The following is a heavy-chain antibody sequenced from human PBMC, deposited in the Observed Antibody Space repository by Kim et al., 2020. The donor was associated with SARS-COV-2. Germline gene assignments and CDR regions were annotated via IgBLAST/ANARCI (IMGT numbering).Heavy chain of an antibody. D-gene: IGHD4-17*01. CDR3: ARYPPATVTTYDY. Sequence: YADTVKGRFTITRDNAKNSLYLQMNSLRAEDTAVYYCARYPPATVTTYDYWGQGTLVTVSS. J-gene: IGHJ4*02. V-gene: IGHV3-21*01.